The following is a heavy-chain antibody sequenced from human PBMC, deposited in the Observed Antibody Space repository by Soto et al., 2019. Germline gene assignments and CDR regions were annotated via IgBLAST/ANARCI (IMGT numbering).Heavy chain of an antibody. J-gene: IGHJ5*02. CDR3: ARGVAARLKGNWFDP. D-gene: IGHD6-6*01. V-gene: IGHV1-2*02. CDR2: INPNSGDT. Sequence: AAVKVSCKASGYTFTGYYMHWVRQAPGQGLEWMGWINPNSGDTNYAQKFQGRVTMTRDTSISTAYMELSRLRSDDTAVYYCARGVAARLKGNWFDPWGQGTMVTVSS. CDR1: GYTFTGYY.